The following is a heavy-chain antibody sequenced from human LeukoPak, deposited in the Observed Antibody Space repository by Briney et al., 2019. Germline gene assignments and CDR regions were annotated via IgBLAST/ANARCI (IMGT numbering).Heavy chain of an antibody. CDR1: GFTFSSYS. CDR2: ISSSSSTI. J-gene: IGHJ5*02. Sequence: GGSLRLSCAASGFTFSSYSMNWVRQAPGKGLEWVSYISSSSSTIYYADSVKGRFTISRDNAKNSLYLQMNSLRAEDTAVYYCAKDGATGGFDPWGQGTLVTVSS. CDR3: AKDGATGGFDP. V-gene: IGHV3-48*01. D-gene: IGHD5-12*01.